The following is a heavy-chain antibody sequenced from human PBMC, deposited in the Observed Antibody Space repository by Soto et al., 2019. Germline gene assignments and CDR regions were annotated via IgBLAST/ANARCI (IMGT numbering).Heavy chain of an antibody. J-gene: IGHJ6*02. CDR1: GYIFTSYA. CDR3: ARVLGRGYSGYDSLYYYYYGMDV. V-gene: IGHV1-3*01. CDR2: INAGNGNT. D-gene: IGHD5-12*01. Sequence: ASVKVSCKASGYIFTSYAMHWVRQAPGQRLEWMGWINAGNGNTKYSQKFQGRVTITRDTSASTAYMELSSLRSEDTAVYYCARVLGRGYSGYDSLYYYYYGMDVWGQGTTVTVPS.